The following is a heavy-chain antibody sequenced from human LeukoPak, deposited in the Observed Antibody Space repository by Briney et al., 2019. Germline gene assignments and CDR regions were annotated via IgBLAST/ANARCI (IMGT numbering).Heavy chain of an antibody. Sequence: GESLKISCKGSGYSFTSYWIGWVRQMPGKGLEWMGIIYPGDSDTRYSPSFQGQVTISADKSISTAYLQWSSLKASDTAMYYCARPTSGIQLWDRGYNWFDPWGQGTLVTVSS. J-gene: IGHJ5*02. CDR1: GYSFTSYW. CDR3: ARPTSGIQLWDRGYNWFDP. CDR2: IYPGDSDT. D-gene: IGHD5-18*01. V-gene: IGHV5-51*01.